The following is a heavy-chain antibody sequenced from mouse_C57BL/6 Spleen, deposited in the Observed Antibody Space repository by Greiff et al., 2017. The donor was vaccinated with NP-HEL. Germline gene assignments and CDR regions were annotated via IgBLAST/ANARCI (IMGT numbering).Heavy chain of an antibody. Sequence: VQLKESGPGLVKPSQSLSLTCSVTGYSITSGYYWNWIRQFPGNKLEWMGYISYDGSNNYNPSLKNRISITRDTSKNQFFLKLNSVTTEDTATYYCARGPIYYDYVGWFAYWGQGTLVTVSA. CDR1: GYSITSGYY. V-gene: IGHV3-6*01. J-gene: IGHJ3*01. CDR3: ARGPIYYDYVGWFAY. D-gene: IGHD2-4*01. CDR2: ISYDGSN.